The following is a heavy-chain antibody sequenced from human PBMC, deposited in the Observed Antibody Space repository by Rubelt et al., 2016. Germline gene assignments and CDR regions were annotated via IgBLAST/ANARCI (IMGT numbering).Heavy chain of an antibody. D-gene: IGHD3-3*01. J-gene: IGHJ4*02. CDR1: GASISNGGYY. CDR2: IYSAGNT. CDR3: ARAVDFWSGYPFDY. Sequence: QVQLQESGPGLVKPPQTLSLTCTVSGASISNGGYYWSWIRQRPGKGLEWIGYIYSAGNTFYNASLESRLTISLDTSKNQFSRRLGSVTAADTAGYYCARAVDFWSGYPFDYWGQGTLVTVSS. V-gene: IGHV4-31*03.